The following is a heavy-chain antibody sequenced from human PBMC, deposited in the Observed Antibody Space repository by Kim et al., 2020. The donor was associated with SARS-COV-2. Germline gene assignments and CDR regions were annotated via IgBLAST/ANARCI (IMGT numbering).Heavy chain of an antibody. Sequence: SETLSLTCAVYGGSFSGYYWSWIRRPPGKGLEWIGEINHSGSTNYNASLKSRVTISVDTSKNQFSLKLSSVTAADTAVYYCARDYYVWGSYRYTRDYFDYWGQGTLVTVSS. D-gene: IGHD3-16*02. V-gene: IGHV4-34*01. CDR3: ARDYYVWGSYRYTRDYFDY. J-gene: IGHJ4*02. CDR1: GGSFSGYY. CDR2: INHSGST.